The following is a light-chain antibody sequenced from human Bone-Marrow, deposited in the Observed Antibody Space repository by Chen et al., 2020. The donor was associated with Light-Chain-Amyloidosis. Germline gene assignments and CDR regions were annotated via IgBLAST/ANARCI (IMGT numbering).Light chain of an antibody. CDR1: QTISSNY. CDR2: GSS. CDR3: QQYGTSPLA. V-gene: IGKV3-20*01. Sequence: EIVLTQSPGTLSLSPGEGANLSCRASQTISSNYLTWYQQKFGQAPRLLIYGSSSRATGIPDRFTGSGYDTDFTLTINRLEPEEFAMYYCQQYGTSPLAFGGGTKVEIK. J-gene: IGKJ4*01.